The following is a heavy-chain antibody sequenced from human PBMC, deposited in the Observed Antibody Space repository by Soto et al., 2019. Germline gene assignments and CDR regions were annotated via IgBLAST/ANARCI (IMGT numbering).Heavy chain of an antibody. Sequence: QVQLAQSGTEVKKPGASVKVSCKTSGYIFTSYYIYWVRQAPGQGLEWMGIINPSGGTTTYAQKFQGSVTMTRDTSTSTVYMELSSLSSEDTAVYYCARGPATAPDAYWGLGTLVTVSS. J-gene: IGHJ4*02. CDR1: GYIFTSYY. CDR2: INPSGGTT. CDR3: ARGPATAPDAY. V-gene: IGHV1-46*01. D-gene: IGHD2-2*01.